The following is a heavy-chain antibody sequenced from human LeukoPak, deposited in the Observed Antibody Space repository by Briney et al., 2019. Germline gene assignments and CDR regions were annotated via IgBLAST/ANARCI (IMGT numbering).Heavy chain of an antibody. J-gene: IGHJ5*01. CDR2: FYHNERT. Sequence: SETLSLTCTVSGYSISSGYHWGWIRQPPGKGLEWIGSFYHNERTYYNPSLKSRVTISVDTSKNQFSLKLSSVTAADTAVYYCAKHQPFFYFDGGASHPYNRFDPWGQGTLVTVS. CDR3: AKHQPFFYFDGGASHPYNRFDP. CDR1: GYSISSGYH. D-gene: IGHD3-22*01. V-gene: IGHV4-38-2*02.